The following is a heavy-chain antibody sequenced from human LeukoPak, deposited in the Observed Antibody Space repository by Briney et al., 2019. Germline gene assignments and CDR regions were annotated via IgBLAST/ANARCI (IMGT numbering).Heavy chain of an antibody. CDR3: ARDIDPGKTTKDAFDI. V-gene: IGHV1-2*02. J-gene: IGHJ3*02. CDR2: INPNSGGT. CDR1: GSTFTSYY. Sequence: ASVRVSCKASGSTFTSYYLHWVRQAPGHGLEWMGWINPNSGGTNYAQKFQGRVTMTRDTSISTAYMELSRLRSDDTAVYYCARDIDPGKTTKDAFDIWAQGTMVTVSS. D-gene: IGHD1-1*01.